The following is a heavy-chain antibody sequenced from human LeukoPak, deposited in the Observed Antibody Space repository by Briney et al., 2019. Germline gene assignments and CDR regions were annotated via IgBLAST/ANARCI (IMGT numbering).Heavy chain of an antibody. CDR3: HRGYYCDGDCYFAFDY. V-gene: IGHV3-49*04. Sequence: PGGSLRLSCTASAFTFGDYVINWVRQAPGKGLEWVGFIRTKAYGGTTEYAGHVKARFTITRDDSKSIAYLQVNTQKTEDTAVYYCHRGYYCDGDCYFAFDYWGQGTLVTVSS. D-gene: IGHD2-21*02. J-gene: IGHJ4*02. CDR2: IRTKAYGGTT. CDR1: AFTFGDYV.